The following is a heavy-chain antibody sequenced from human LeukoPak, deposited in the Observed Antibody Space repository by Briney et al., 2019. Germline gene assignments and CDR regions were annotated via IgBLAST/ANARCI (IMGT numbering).Heavy chain of an antibody. V-gene: IGHV3-23*01. CDR2: ISGSGGST. CDR1: GFTFSSYA. D-gene: IGHD4-17*01. J-gene: IGHJ4*02. CDR3: AKDGNYGDYVREYYFDY. Sequence: GGSLRLSCAASGFTFSSYAMSWVRQAPGKGLEWVSAISGSGGSTYYADPVKGRFTISRDNSKNTLYLQMNSLRAEDTAVYYCAKDGNYGDYVREYYFDYWGQGTLVTVSS.